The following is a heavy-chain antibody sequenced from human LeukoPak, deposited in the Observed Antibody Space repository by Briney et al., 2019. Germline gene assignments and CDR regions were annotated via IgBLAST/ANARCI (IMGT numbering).Heavy chain of an antibody. CDR3: ARTDYDFWSGYNIPPYNWFDP. Sequence: PSETLSLTCAVSGYSISSGYYWGWIRQPPGKGLEWIGNIYHSGSTYYNPSLKSRVTISVDTSKNQFSLKLSSVTAADTAVYYCARTDYDFWSGYNIPPYNWFDPWGQGTLVTVSS. J-gene: IGHJ5*02. CDR2: IYHSGST. D-gene: IGHD3-3*01. V-gene: IGHV4-38-2*01. CDR1: GYSISSGYY.